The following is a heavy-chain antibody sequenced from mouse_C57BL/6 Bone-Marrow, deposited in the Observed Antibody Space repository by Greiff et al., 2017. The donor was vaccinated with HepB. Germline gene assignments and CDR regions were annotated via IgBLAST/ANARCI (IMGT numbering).Heavy chain of an antibody. CDR1: GFNFKNTY. CDR3: ARFPQIYYYGSLDY. Sequence: EVQLQQSVAELVRPGASVKLSCTASGFNFKNTYMHWVKQRPEQGLEWIGRIDPANGNTKYAPKFQGKATLTADTSSNTAYLQLSSLTSEDTAIYYCARFPQIYYYGSLDYWGQGTTLTVSS. D-gene: IGHD1-1*01. J-gene: IGHJ2*01. CDR2: IDPANGNT. V-gene: IGHV14-3*01.